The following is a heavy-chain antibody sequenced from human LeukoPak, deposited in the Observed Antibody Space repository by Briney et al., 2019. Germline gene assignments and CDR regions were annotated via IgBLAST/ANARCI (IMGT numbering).Heavy chain of an antibody. CDR3: ARVPRDGYNYFDY. V-gene: IGHV3-7*04. J-gene: IGHJ4*02. CDR2: IKQDGSER. Sequence: GGSLRLSCEASGFSMSVYWMSWVRQAPGKGLEWVGNIKQDGSERNYVDSVKGRFTISRDNAKKSLYLQMNSLRAEDTAVYYCARVPRDGYNYFDYWGQGTLVTVSS. D-gene: IGHD5-24*01. CDR1: GFSMSVYW.